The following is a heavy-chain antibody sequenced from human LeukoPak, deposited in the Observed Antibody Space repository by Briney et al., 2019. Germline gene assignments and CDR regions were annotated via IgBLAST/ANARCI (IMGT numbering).Heavy chain of an antibody. D-gene: IGHD4-17*01. J-gene: IGHJ4*02. Sequence: SETLSLTCTVSGGSISSYYWSWIRQPPGKGLVWIGYIYYSGSTNYNPSLKSRVTISVDTSKNQFSLKLSSVTAADTAVYYCARAADYGGDDPAALDYWGQGTLVTVSS. CDR2: IYYSGST. CDR3: ARAADYGGDDPAALDY. CDR1: GGSISSYY. V-gene: IGHV4-59*01.